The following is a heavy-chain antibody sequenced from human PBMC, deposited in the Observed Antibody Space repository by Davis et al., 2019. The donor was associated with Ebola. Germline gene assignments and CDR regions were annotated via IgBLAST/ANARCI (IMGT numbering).Heavy chain of an antibody. J-gene: IGHJ4*02. Sequence: GESLKISCADSVITFSSYAMTWVRQAPGKGLEWVSAISGSGGTTYYAGSVKGRFTVSRDNSKKTMYLQMNSLRLEDTAVYYCAKDPTGHGSGNDYWGQGTLVIVSS. D-gene: IGHD1-1*01. CDR3: AKDPTGHGSGNDY. CDR1: VITFSSYA. CDR2: ISGSGGTT. V-gene: IGHV3-23*01.